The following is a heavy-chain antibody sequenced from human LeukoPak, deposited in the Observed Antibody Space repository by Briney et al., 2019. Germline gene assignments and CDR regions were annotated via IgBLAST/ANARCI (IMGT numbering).Heavy chain of an antibody. CDR3: ARMAQDCGGDCYSGLYYFDY. CDR1: GFSLSTSGMR. Sequence: ESGPALLKPTQTLTLTCTFSGFSLSTSGMRVSWIRQPPGKALEWLARIDWDDDKFYSTSLKTRLTISKDTSKNQVVLTMTNMDPVDTATYYCARMAQDCGGDCYSGLYYFDYWGQGTLVTVSS. J-gene: IGHJ4*02. CDR2: IDWDDDK. V-gene: IGHV2-70*04. D-gene: IGHD2-21*02.